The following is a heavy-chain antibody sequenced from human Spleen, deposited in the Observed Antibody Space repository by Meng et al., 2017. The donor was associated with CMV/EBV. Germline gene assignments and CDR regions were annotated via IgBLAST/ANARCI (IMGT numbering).Heavy chain of an antibody. Sequence: ASVKVSCKASGHPFTKYYFHWLRQAPGQGLEWMGWINLKSGGTIYGQNFQGRVTMTRDTSISTTYMELSSLKSDDTAVYFCARVFCTATSCFDTFDVWGQGTMVTVSS. J-gene: IGHJ3*01. CDR2: INLKSGGT. D-gene: IGHD2-2*01. V-gene: IGHV1-2*02. CDR3: ARVFCTATSCFDTFDV. CDR1: GHPFTKYY.